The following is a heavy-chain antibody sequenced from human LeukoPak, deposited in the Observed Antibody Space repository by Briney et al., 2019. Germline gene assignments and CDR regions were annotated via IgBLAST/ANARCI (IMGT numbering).Heavy chain of an antibody. Sequence: SETLSLTCAVYGGSFSGYYWSWIRQPPGKGLQWIGEINHSGSTNYNPSLKSRVTMSVDKSKNQFSLKLSSVTAADTAMYYCARPSRPNSSSWYPYYYMDVWGKGTTVTISS. CDR3: ARPSRPNSSSWYPYYYMDV. J-gene: IGHJ6*03. D-gene: IGHD6-13*01. V-gene: IGHV4-34*01. CDR2: INHSGST. CDR1: GGSFSGYY.